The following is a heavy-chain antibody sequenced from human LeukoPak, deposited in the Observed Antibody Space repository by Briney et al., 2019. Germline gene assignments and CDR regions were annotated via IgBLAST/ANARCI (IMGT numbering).Heavy chain of an antibody. D-gene: IGHD6-6*01. CDR1: GFTVSSNY. V-gene: IGHV3-66*02. Sequence: GGSLRLSCAASGFTVSSNYMSWVRQAPGKGLEWVSVIYSGGSTYYADSVKGRFTIPRDNSKNTLYLQMNSLRAEDTAVYYCARAGDIAARHFDYWGQGTLVTVSS. J-gene: IGHJ4*02. CDR2: IYSGGST. CDR3: ARAGDIAARHFDY.